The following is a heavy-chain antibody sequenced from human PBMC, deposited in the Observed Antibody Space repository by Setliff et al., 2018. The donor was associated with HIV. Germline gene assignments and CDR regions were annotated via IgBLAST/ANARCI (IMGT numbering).Heavy chain of an antibody. CDR3: ARVRMITFGGVFDY. J-gene: IGHJ4*02. CDR1: GGSISTYY. V-gene: IGHV4-4*08. D-gene: IGHD3-16*01. Sequence: SETLSLTCTVSGGSISTYYWSWIRQPPGKGLEWIGYIYTSGSTNYNPSLKSRVTISVDTSKNQFSLKLSSVTAADTVVYYCARVRMITFGGVFDYWGQGTLVTVSS. CDR2: IYTSGST.